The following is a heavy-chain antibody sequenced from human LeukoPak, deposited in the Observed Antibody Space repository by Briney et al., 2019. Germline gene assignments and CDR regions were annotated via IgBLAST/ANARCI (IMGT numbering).Heavy chain of an antibody. Sequence: PGGSLRLSCAASGFTFSSYAMHWVRQAPGKGLEWVAVISYDGVNKYYADSVKGRFTNSRDNSKNTLYLQMNSLRTEDTAVYYCARDLSSDYPYYFDYWGQGTLVTVSS. CDR3: ARDLSSDYPYYFDY. CDR2: ISYDGVNK. D-gene: IGHD3-22*01. V-gene: IGHV3-30-3*01. J-gene: IGHJ4*02. CDR1: GFTFSSYA.